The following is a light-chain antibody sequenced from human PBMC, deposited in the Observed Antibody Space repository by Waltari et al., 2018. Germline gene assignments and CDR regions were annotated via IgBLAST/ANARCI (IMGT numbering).Light chain of an antibody. CDR2: EAS. J-gene: IGKJ1*01. Sequence: EIVLTQSPATLSLSPGERATLSCRASQSVSSYLAWYQQKPGQAPRLLIYEASNRATGVPGRCSGGGSGTDFTLTISSLEPEDVAVYYCQQRSDWWTFGQGTKVEIK. CDR1: QSVSSY. CDR3: QQRSDWWT. V-gene: IGKV3-11*01.